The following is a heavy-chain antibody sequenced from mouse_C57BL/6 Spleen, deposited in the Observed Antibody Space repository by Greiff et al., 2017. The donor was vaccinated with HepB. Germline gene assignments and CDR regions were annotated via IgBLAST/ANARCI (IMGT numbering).Heavy chain of an antibody. CDR3: ARGGLGSSPLYAMDY. Sequence: QVQLQQPGAELVRPGSSVKLSCKASGYTFTSYWMHWVKQRPIQGLEWIGNIDPSDSETHYNQKFKDKATLTVDKSSSTAYMQLSSLTSEDSAVYYCARGGLGSSPLYAMDYWGQGTSVTVSS. V-gene: IGHV1-52*01. CDR1: GYTFTSYW. D-gene: IGHD1-1*01. J-gene: IGHJ4*01. CDR2: IDPSDSET.